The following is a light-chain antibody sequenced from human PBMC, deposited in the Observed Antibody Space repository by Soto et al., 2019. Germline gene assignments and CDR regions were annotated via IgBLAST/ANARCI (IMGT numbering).Light chain of an antibody. CDR1: QSVRTK. J-gene: IGKJ1*01. V-gene: IGKV3-15*01. CDR2: GAS. Sequence: EIVMTQSPATLSVSPGEGATLSCRASQSVRTKLAWYQQKAGQAPRLLIYGASTRASGVSDRFSGSGSGTEYTLTISRLQSEDFAVYYCQQYNNWPRWTFGQGTKVDIK. CDR3: QQYNNWPRWT.